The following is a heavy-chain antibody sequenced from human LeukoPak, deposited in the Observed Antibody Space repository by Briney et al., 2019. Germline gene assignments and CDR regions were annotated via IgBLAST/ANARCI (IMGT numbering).Heavy chain of an antibody. CDR2: ISSSGSTI. CDR3: ASAVAGYYYYYGMDV. Sequence: PGGSLRLSCAASGFTFSSYEMNWVRQAPGKGLEWVSYISSSGSTIYYADSVKGRFTISRDNAKNSLYLQMNSLRAEDTAVYYCASAVAGYYYYYGMDVWGKGTTVTGSS. CDR1: GFTFSSYE. D-gene: IGHD6-19*01. V-gene: IGHV3-48*03. J-gene: IGHJ6*04.